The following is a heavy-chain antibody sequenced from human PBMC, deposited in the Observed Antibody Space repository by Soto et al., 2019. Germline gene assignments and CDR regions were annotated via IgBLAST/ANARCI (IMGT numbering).Heavy chain of an antibody. D-gene: IGHD3-3*01. J-gene: IGHJ6*02. V-gene: IGHV4-61*01. CDR2: VYNIGTT. CDR1: GGSVSSGSYY. CDR3: ARYGTYYAFSLGGHFYGMDV. Sequence: QVRLQESGPGLVKPSETLSLTCTVSGGSVSSGSYYWSWIRQPPGKGLERIGYVYNIGTTNYNPSTKSRVTISVATSNNRSSLKLRSVTAADTAVYYCARYGTYYAFSLGGHFYGMDVWGQGTTVTVSS.